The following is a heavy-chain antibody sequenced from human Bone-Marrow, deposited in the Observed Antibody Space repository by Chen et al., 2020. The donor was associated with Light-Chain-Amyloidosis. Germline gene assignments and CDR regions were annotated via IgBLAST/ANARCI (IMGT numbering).Heavy chain of an antibody. CDR1: GFPFSSYS. V-gene: IGHV3-48*02. D-gene: IGHD6-19*01. Sequence: EVQLVESGGGLVQPGGSLRLSCAASGFPFSSYSMNWVRQAPGKGLEWVSYISSSSSTIYYADSVKGRFTISRDNAKNSLYLQMNSLRDEDTAVYYCARESTGGWDEIDYWGQGTLVTVSS. CDR2: ISSSSSTI. J-gene: IGHJ4*02. CDR3: ARESTGGWDEIDY.